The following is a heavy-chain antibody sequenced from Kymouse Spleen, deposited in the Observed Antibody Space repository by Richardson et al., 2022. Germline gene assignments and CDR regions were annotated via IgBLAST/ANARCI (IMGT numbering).Heavy chain of an antibody. CDR2: IYYSGST. CDR1: GGSISSGGYY. D-gene: IGHD2-8*01. V-gene: IGHV4-31*03. CDR3: ARYCTNGVCPDRFDP. Sequence: QVQLQESGPGLVKPSQTLSLTCTVSGGSISSGGYYWSWIRQHPGKGLEWIGYIYYSGSTYYNPSLKSRVTISVDTSKNQFSLKLSSVTAADTAVYYCARYCTNGVCPDRFDPWGQGTLVTVSS. J-gene: IGHJ5*02.